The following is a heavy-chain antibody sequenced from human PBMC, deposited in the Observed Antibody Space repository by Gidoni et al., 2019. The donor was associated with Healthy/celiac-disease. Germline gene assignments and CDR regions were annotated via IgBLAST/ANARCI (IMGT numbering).Heavy chain of an antibody. J-gene: IGHJ4*02. V-gene: IGHV3-33*01. D-gene: IGHD6-19*01. Sequence: QVQLVESGVGVVQPGRSLRLSCAAYGFAFSSYGMHGVRQAPGKGLDGVAVICYDGSNKYYADSVKGRFSISRDNSKNTLYLQMNSLRAEDTAVYYCAAKGIAVAGPIRTDYWGQGTLVTVSS. CDR2: ICYDGSNK. CDR3: AAKGIAVAGPIRTDY. CDR1: GFAFSSYG.